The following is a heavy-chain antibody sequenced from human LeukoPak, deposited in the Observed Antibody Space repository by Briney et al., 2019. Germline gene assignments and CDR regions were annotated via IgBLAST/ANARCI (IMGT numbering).Heavy chain of an antibody. CDR1: GYSFTSYW. D-gene: IGHD6-19*01. Sequence: GESLKISCKGSGYSFTSYWIGWVRQMPGKGLEWMGIIYPGDSDTRYSPSFQGQVTTSADKSINTAYLQWSSLKASDTAIYYCAKTPSGSGFQYYFDYWGQGTLVTVSS. V-gene: IGHV5-51*01. CDR2: IYPGDSDT. J-gene: IGHJ4*02. CDR3: AKTPSGSGFQYYFDY.